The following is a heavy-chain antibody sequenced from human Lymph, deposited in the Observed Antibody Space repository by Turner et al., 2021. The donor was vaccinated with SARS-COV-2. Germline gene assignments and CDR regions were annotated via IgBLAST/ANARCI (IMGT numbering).Heavy chain of an antibody. CDR2: IKQDGSEK. CDR1: GFTFSYYW. D-gene: IGHD1-26*01. CDR3: ARMGSSSWYFDY. Sequence: EVRLVESGGGLVQPGGSLRLCCVASGFTFSYYWMSWVREARGKGLEWVANIKQDGSEKYYEDAVKGRFTISRDNAKNSLFLQMNSLRAEDTAVYYCARMGSSSWYFDYWGQGTLVTVSS. J-gene: IGHJ4*02. V-gene: IGHV3-7*01.